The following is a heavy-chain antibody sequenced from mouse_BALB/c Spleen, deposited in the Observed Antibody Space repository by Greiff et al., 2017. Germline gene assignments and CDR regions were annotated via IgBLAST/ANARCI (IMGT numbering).Heavy chain of an antibody. V-gene: IGHV3-2*02. Sequence: EVKLMESGPGLVKPSQSLSLTCTVTGYSITSDYAWNWIRQFPGNKLEWMGYISYSGSTSYNPSLKSRISITRDTSKNQFFLQLNSVTTEDTATYYCARELVSGSSTPLTNWGQGTTLTVSS. D-gene: IGHD1-1*01. CDR3: ARELVSGSSTPLTN. CDR2: ISYSGST. J-gene: IGHJ2*01. CDR1: GYSITSDYA.